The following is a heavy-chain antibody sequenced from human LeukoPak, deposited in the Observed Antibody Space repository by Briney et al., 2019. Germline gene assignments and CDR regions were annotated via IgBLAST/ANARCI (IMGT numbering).Heavy chain of an antibody. CDR2: IKSKTDGGTT. V-gene: IGHV3-15*01. Sequence: GGSLRLSCAASGFTVSSKYMGWVRQAPGKGLEWVGRIKSKTDGGTTDYAAPVKGRFTISRDDSKNTLYLQMNSLKTEDTAVYYCTTQRSRITMVRGVIRSDHWGQGTLVTVSS. J-gene: IGHJ4*02. CDR3: TTQRSRITMVRGVIRSDH. D-gene: IGHD3-10*01. CDR1: GFTVSSKY.